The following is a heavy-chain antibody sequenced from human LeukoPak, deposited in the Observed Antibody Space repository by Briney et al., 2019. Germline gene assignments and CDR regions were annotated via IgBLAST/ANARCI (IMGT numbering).Heavy chain of an antibody. CDR2: ISGSGGST. CDR3: AKGQENRWELFSGTYNWFDP. CDR1: GFTFSSYA. V-gene: IGHV3-23*01. D-gene: IGHD3-10*01. J-gene: IGHJ5*02. Sequence: GGSLRLSCAASGFTFSSYAMSWVRQAPGKGLEWVSAISGSGGSTYYADSVKGRFTISRDNSKNTLYLQMNSLRAEDTAVYYCAKGQENRWELFSGTYNWFDPWGQGTLVTVSS.